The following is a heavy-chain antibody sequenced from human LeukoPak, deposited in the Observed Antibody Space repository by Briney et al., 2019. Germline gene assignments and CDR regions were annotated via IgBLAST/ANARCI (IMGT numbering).Heavy chain of an antibody. CDR3: AGAPNPTFFDY. V-gene: IGHV4-61*01. CDR2: ISYSGTT. Sequence: SETLSLTCTASGGSVTSDSYYWSWIRHPPGKGLEWIGHISYSGTTNYNPSLRSRVIISIDISQNQFSLRLSSVTAADTAVYYCAGAPNPTFFDYWGQGPLATVSS. J-gene: IGHJ4*02. CDR1: GGSVTSDSYY.